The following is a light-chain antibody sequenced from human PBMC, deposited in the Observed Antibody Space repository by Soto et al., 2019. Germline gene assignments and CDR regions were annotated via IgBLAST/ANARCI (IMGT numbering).Light chain of an antibody. V-gene: IGKV3-11*01. CDR3: QHFGGTTFT. CDR2: DAS. J-gene: IGKJ5*01. CDR1: QSVSSY. Sequence: EIVLTQSPATLSLSPGERATLSCMASQSVSSYLAWYQQKPGQAPRLLIYDASNRATGIPARFSGSGSGTDFTLTISRLEPGDFAVYYCQHFGGTTFTFGQGTRLEIK.